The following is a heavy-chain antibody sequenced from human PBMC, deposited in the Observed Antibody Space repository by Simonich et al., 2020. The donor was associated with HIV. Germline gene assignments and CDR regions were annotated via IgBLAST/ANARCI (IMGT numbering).Heavy chain of an antibody. CDR3: ARKGGGRGVYYFDY. V-gene: IGHV1-69*13. CDR1: GGTFSSFA. D-gene: IGHD3-10*01. CDR2: KIPSFGTA. Sequence: QVQLVQSGAEVKKPGSSVKVSCKASGGTFSSFAISWVRQAPGLGREGVGGKIPSFGTANYAQMFQGRVTITADESTSTAYMELSSLRSEDTGIYYCARKGGGRGVYYFDYWGQGTLVTVSS. J-gene: IGHJ4*02.